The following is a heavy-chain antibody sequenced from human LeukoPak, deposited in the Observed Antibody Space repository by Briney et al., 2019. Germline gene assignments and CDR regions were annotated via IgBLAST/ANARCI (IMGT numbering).Heavy chain of an antibody. V-gene: IGHV3-23*01. CDR3: AKRGDGYFYYFGY. D-gene: IGHD5-24*01. CDR1: GFTFSSYA. J-gene: IGHJ4*02. CDR2: ISGSGGST. Sequence: GGSLRLSCAASGFTFSSYAMNWVRQAPGEGLEWVSTISGSGGSTYYADSVKGRFTISRDNSKNTLYLQMNSLRAEDTAVYYCAKRGDGYFYYFGYWGQGTLVTVSS.